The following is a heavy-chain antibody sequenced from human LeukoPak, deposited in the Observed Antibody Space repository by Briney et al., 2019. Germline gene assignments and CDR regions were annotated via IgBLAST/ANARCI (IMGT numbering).Heavy chain of an antibody. CDR3: ARGYCSSTSCDLYYYYMDV. J-gene: IGHJ6*03. Sequence: ASVKVSCKASGYTFTSYDINWVRQATGQGLEWMGWINPNSGGTNYAQKFQGRVTMTRDTSISTAYMELSRLRSDDTAVYYCARGYCSSTSCDLYYYYMDVWGKGTTVTISS. CDR2: INPNSGGT. D-gene: IGHD2-2*01. CDR1: GYTFTSYD. V-gene: IGHV1-2*02.